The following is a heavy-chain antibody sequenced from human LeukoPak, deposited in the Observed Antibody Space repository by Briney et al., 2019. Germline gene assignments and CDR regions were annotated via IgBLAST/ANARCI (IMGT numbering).Heavy chain of an antibody. CDR3: ARVADTAMAAEIGY. Sequence: ASVKVSCKASGYTFTSYDINWVRQATGQGLEWMGIINPSGGSTSYAQKFQGRVTMTRDMSTSTVYMELSSLRSEDTAVYYCARVADTAMAAEIGYWGQGTLVTVSS. CDR2: INPSGGST. D-gene: IGHD5-18*01. J-gene: IGHJ4*02. V-gene: IGHV1-46*01. CDR1: GYTFTSYD.